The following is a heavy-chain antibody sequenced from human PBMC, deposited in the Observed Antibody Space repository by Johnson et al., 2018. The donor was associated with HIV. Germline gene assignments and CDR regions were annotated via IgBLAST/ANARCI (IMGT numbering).Heavy chain of an antibody. V-gene: IGHV3-73*01. CDR3: MTMATTHEGYAFDI. J-gene: IGHJ3*02. D-gene: IGHD5-24*01. Sequence: PGGSLRLSCAASGFTFDDYGMSWVRQASGKGLEWVGRIRSKANNYATTYAASLKGRFTISRDDSKNTPYLQMNSLKTEDTAVYYCMTMATTHEGYAFDIWGQGTMVTVSS. CDR1: GFTFDDYG. CDR2: IRSKANNYAT.